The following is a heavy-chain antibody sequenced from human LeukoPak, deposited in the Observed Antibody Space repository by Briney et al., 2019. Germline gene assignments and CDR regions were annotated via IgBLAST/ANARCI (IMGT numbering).Heavy chain of an antibody. D-gene: IGHD6-13*01. J-gene: IGHJ4*02. CDR1: GFIFSDYG. CDR2: ISGSGYIT. V-gene: IGHV3-23*01. Sequence: PGGSLRLSCEASGFIFSDYGMNWVRQTAGKGLEWVSAISGSGYITYYADSVRGRFTISRDNSNNTLYLQMNSLRAEDTAVYYCAKDPAYSSSRLYYFDYWGQGTLVTVSS. CDR3: AKDPAYSSSRLYYFDY.